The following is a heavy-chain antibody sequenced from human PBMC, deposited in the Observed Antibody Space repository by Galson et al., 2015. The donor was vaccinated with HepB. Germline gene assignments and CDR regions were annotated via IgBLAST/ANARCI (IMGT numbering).Heavy chain of an antibody. J-gene: IGHJ4*02. CDR2: INHRGST. D-gene: IGHD3-3*01. CDR1: GGSFSGYY. Sequence: ETLSLTCAVYGGSFSGYYWSWIRQPPGKGLEWIGEINHRGSTNYNPSLKSRLTISVDTSKNEFSLKLSSVTAADTAVYYCARGGYWRFDYWGQGTLVTVSS. CDR3: ARGGYWRFDY. V-gene: IGHV4-34*01.